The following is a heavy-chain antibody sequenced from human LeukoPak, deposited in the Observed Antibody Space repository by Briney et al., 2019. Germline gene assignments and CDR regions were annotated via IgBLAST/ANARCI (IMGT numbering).Heavy chain of an antibody. J-gene: IGHJ4*02. V-gene: IGHV1-2*02. CDR3: AREGMFGELLFDY. CDR1: GYTVTSYY. CDR2: INPNSGGT. Sequence: GASVKVSCKASGYTVTSYYMHWVRQAPGQGLEWRGWINPNSGGTNYAQKFQGRVTMTRDTSISTVYMELSRLRSDDTAVYYCAREGMFGELLFDYWGQGTLVTVSS. D-gene: IGHD3-10*02.